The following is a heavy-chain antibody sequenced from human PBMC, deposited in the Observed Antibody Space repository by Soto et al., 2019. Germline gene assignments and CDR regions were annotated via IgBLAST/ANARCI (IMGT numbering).Heavy chain of an antibody. CDR1: VGTISTGSYY. V-gene: IGHV4-31*02. CDR2: IHDRGST. Sequence: VSVGTISTGSYYWSWIRQHPRKGLEWIGYIHDRGSTYYNPSLKSRVAISVDTSKNQFSLKLSSVTAADTAVYYCTRLRSRDGYFDYWGQGTLVTVSS. CDR3: TRLRSRDGYFDY. J-gene: IGHJ4*02.